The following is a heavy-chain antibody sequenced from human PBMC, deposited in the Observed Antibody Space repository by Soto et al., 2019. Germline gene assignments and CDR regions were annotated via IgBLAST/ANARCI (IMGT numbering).Heavy chain of an antibody. CDR3: RRTPDGYYYYYMDV. V-gene: IGHV3-15*01. CDR2: IKSKTDGGTT. CDR1: GFTFSNAW. D-gene: IGHD1-7*01. Sequence: EVQLVESGGGLVKPGGSLRLSCAASGFTFSNAWMSWVRQAPGKGLEWVGRIKSKTDGGTTDYAAPVKGRFTISRDDSKNTLYLQMNSLKTEDTAVYYCRRTPDGYYYYYMDVWGKGTTVTVSS. J-gene: IGHJ6*03.